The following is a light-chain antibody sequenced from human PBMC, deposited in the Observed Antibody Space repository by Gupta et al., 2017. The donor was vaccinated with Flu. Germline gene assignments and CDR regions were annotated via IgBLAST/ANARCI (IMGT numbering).Light chain of an antibody. Sequence: GTLSLSPGERATLSCRASHSVSSSYLAWYQQKPGQAPSLLIYGASSRATGIPDRFRGSVSGTDFTLTISRLEPEDFAVYYCHQYGSSPWTFGQGTKVEIK. J-gene: IGKJ1*01. CDR1: HSVSSSY. CDR2: GAS. V-gene: IGKV3-20*01. CDR3: HQYGSSPWT.